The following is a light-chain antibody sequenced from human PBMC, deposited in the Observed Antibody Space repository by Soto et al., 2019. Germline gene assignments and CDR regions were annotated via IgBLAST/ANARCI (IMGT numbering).Light chain of an antibody. CDR2: GAS. CDR3: QQYTNRPPWT. J-gene: IGKJ1*01. Sequence: EIVMTQSPATLSVSRGERATLSCRASQNVNTNLAWYQQKLGQAPRLLIFGASTRATGVPARFSGSGSGTEFTLTISSLQSDDFAVYYCQQYTNRPPWTFGRGTKVDMK. CDR1: QNVNTN. V-gene: IGKV3-15*01.